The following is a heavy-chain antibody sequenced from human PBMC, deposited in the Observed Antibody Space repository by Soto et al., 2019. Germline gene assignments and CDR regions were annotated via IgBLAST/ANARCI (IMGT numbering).Heavy chain of an antibody. CDR1: GFSVDSYW. CDR3: TRGPRASSGGTGAY. J-gene: IGHJ4*02. V-gene: IGHV3-74*01. CDR2: IDYDGTTT. Sequence: QLVEAGGGLVQPGGSLRLSCTVSGFSVDSYWMHWVRQAPGKGPVWVSRIDYDGTTTNYADFVKGRFTISRDNAKNTLYLQMNSLRSEDTAVYYCTRGPRASSGGTGAYWGQGTLVTVSS. D-gene: IGHD2-2*01.